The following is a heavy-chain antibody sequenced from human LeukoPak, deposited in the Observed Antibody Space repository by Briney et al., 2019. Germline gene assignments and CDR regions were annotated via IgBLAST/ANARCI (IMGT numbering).Heavy chain of an antibody. D-gene: IGHD3-22*01. J-gene: IGHJ6*02. CDR1: GFTFSSYS. CDR3: ARDYYDSSGYLYYYGMDA. CDR2: ISSSSSYI. V-gene: IGHV3-21*01. Sequence: GGSLRLSCAASGFTFSSYSMNWVRQAPGKGLEWVSSISSSSSYIYYADSVKGRFTISRDNAKNSLYLQMNSLRAEDTAVYYCARDYYDSSGYLYYYGMDAWGQGTTVTVSS.